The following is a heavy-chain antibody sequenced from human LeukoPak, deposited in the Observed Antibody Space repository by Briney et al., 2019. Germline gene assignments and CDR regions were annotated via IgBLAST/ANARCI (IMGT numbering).Heavy chain of an antibody. CDR2: INPNSGGT. V-gene: IGHV1-2*02. CDR3: ARDLGGGWIIVDY. Sequence: ASVKVSCKASGYTFTGYYIHWVRQAPGQGLEWMGWINPNSGGTNSAQKFQGGVTLSRDTSISTAYLDLSSLRSDDTAVYYCARDLGGGWIIVDYWGQGTLVTVSS. CDR1: GYTFTGYY. J-gene: IGHJ4*02. D-gene: IGHD6-19*01.